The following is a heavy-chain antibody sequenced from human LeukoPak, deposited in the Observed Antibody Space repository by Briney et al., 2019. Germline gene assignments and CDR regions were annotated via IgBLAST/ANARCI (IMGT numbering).Heavy chain of an antibody. V-gene: IGHV4-4*07. CDR2: IHTTGST. Sequence: SETLSLTCTVSGGSISSYYWSWIRQPAGKGLEWIGLIHTTGSTNYNPSLKSRVTMSVDTSKNQFSLKLSSVTAADTAVYYCSREVVFGVAVDGFVIWGQGTVVTVSS. J-gene: IGHJ3*02. D-gene: IGHD3-3*01. CDR1: GGSISSYY. CDR3: SREVVFGVAVDGFVI.